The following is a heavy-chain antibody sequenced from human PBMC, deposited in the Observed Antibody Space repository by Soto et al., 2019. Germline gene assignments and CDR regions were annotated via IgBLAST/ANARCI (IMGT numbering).Heavy chain of an antibody. CDR1: GFTFSSYA. CDR3: AKGYHSGYDLVGFDP. J-gene: IGHJ5*02. V-gene: IGHV3-23*01. D-gene: IGHD5-12*01. Sequence: GGSLRLSCAASGFTFSSYAMSWVRQAPGKGLEGVSAISGSGGGTYYADSVKGRFTISRDNSKNTLYLQMNSLRAEDTAVYYCAKGYHSGYDLVGFDPWGQGTLVTVSS. CDR2: ISGSGGGT.